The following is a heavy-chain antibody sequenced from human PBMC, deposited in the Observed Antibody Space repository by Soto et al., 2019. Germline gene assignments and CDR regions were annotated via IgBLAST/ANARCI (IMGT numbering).Heavy chain of an antibody. CDR3: ARGYYHSRRQYSTFDI. V-gene: IGHV4-59*01. J-gene: IGHJ3*02. D-gene: IGHD3-22*01. CDR2: VYYSGIT. CDR1: GASISSSY. Sequence: SETLSLTCTVSGASISSSYCSWIRQSPWKGLEWIGYVYYSGITNYNPSLKSRVTISVDTSKNQFSLKLSSVTAADTAVYYCARGYYHSRRQYSTFDICGQGTMVAVSS.